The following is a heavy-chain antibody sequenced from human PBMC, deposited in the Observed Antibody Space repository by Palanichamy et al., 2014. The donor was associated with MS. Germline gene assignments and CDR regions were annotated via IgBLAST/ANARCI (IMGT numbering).Heavy chain of an antibody. CDR1: GGSISGYY. Sequence: QVQLQESGPGLVKPSETLSLTCTVSGGSISGYYWSWIRQPPGKGLEWIGYIYYTGSTNYNPSLKSRVTISVDTSKNQFSLKLSSVTAADTAVYHCARGGIYSYGPYEDWGQGTLVTVSP. V-gene: IGHV4-59*01. J-gene: IGHJ4*02. CDR3: ARGGIYSYGPYED. CDR2: IYYTGST. D-gene: IGHD5-18*01.